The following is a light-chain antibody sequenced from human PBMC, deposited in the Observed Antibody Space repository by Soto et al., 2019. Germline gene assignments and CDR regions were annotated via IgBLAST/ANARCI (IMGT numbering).Light chain of an antibody. CDR3: QQYNNWPRAT. CDR1: QSVSGN. V-gene: IGKV3-15*01. Sequence: EIVMTQSPDTLSVSPGERAALSCGASQSVSGNLAWYQQKPGQAPRLLMFRASIRAAGFPARFSGSGSGTEFNITISSLQSEDSAVYYCQQYNNWPRATFGGGTKV. CDR2: RAS. J-gene: IGKJ4*01.